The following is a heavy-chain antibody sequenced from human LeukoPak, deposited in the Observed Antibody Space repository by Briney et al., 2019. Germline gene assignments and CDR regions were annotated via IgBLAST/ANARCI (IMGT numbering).Heavy chain of an antibody. V-gene: IGHV4-59*01. J-gene: IGHJ5*02. Sequence: SETLSLTCTVSGGSISSYYWSWIRQPPGKGLEWIGYIYYSGSTNYNPSLKSRVTISVHTSKNQFSLKLSSVTAADTAVYYCARAGQLELKTWFDPWGQGTLVTVSS. D-gene: IGHD1-7*01. CDR2: IYYSGST. CDR1: GGSISSYY. CDR3: ARAGQLELKTWFDP.